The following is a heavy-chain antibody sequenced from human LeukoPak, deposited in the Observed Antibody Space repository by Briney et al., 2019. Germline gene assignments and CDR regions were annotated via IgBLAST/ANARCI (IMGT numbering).Heavy chain of an antibody. CDR3: ARDLPPGAAGVTGPFGS. D-gene: IGHD6-13*01. V-gene: IGHV6-1*01. CDR2: TYYRSKWYN. Sequence: SQTLSLTCAISGDSVSSNTAAWNWIRQSPSRGLEWLGRTYYRSKWYNDYAVSVKSRITINPDTSKNQFSLHLNSVTPEDTAVYYCARDLPPGAAGVTGPFGSWGQGNLVTVSS. J-gene: IGHJ5*02. CDR1: GDSVSSNTAA.